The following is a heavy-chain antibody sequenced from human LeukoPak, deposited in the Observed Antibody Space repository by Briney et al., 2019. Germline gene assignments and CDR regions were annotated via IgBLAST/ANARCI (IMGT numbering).Heavy chain of an antibody. CDR2: ISYDGSNK. CDR1: GFTFSSYA. D-gene: IGHD1/OR15-1a*01. J-gene: IGHJ3*02. CDR3: ANTKQYAFDI. V-gene: IGHV3-30*14. Sequence: PGRSLRLSCAASGFTFSSYAMHWVRQAPGKGLEWVAVISYDGSNKYYTDSVKGRFIISRDDSKNTLFLQMNSLRAEDAAVYYCANTKQYAFDIWGQGTMVTVSS.